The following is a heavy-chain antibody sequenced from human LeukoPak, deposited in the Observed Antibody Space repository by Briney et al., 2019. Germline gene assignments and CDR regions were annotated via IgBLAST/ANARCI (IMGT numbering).Heavy chain of an antibody. J-gene: IGHJ4*02. CDR3: VRDRGISFYFDY. CDR2: IKQDGSEK. V-gene: IGHV3-7*01. CDR1: GFTFSSYW. Sequence: GGSLRLSCAASGFTFSSYWMSWVRQAPGKGLEWVANIKQDGSEKYYVDSVKGRFTVSRDNAKNSLDLQMNSLRADDTAVYYCVRDRGISFYFDYWGQGTLVTVSS. D-gene: IGHD3-16*02.